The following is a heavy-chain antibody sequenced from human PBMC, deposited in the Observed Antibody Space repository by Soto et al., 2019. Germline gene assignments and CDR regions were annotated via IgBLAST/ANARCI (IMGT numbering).Heavy chain of an antibody. Sequence: GASVKVSCKASGGTFSSYAISWVRQAPGQGLEWMGGIIPIFGTANYAQKFQGRVTITADESTSTAYMELSSLRSEDTAVYYCARDRNRGTIFGVVTSSYYYYGMDVWGQGTTVTSP. V-gene: IGHV1-69*13. CDR2: IIPIFGTA. J-gene: IGHJ6*02. CDR1: GGTFSSYA. CDR3: ARDRNRGTIFGVVTSSYYYYGMDV. D-gene: IGHD3-3*01.